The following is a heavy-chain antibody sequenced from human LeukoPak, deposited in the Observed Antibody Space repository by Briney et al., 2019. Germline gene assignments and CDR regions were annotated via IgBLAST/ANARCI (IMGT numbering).Heavy chain of an antibody. CDR1: GYAFINYA. Sequence: ASVKVSCKPSGYAFINYAINWVRQAPGQGLEWMGWINTNTGNPTYAQGFTGRFVFSLDTSVSTTYLQISSLETEDTAIYYCARSNNDGDYLGVGFDYWGQGALVTVSS. V-gene: IGHV7-4-1*02. CDR3: ARSNNDGDYLGVGFDY. CDR2: INTNTGNP. D-gene: IGHD4-17*01. J-gene: IGHJ4*02.